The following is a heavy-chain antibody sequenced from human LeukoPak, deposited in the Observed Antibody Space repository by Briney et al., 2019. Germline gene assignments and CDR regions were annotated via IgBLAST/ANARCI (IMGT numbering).Heavy chain of an antibody. CDR1: GFTFSSYS. D-gene: IGHD2-2*01. J-gene: IGHJ4*02. Sequence: GGSLRLSCAASGFTFSSYSMNWVRQAPGKGLEWVSSISSSSSYIYYADSVKGRFTISRDNSKNTLYLQMNSLRAEDTAVYYCAKDSGQLLDYFDYWGQGTLVTVSS. V-gene: IGHV3-21*01. CDR3: AKDSGQLLDYFDY. CDR2: ISSSSSYI.